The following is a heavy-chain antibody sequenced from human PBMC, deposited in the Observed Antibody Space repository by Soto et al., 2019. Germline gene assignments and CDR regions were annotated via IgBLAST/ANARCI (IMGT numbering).Heavy chain of an antibody. Sequence: ASVKVSCKASGYTFTSYAMHWVRQAPGQRLEWMGWINAGNGNTKYSQKFQGRVTITRDTSASTAYMELSSLRSEDTAVYYCARDLVDYGDYEHPYYMDVWGKGTTVTVSS. CDR2: INAGNGNT. J-gene: IGHJ6*03. V-gene: IGHV1-3*01. CDR1: GYTFTSYA. CDR3: ARDLVDYGDYEHPYYMDV. D-gene: IGHD4-17*01.